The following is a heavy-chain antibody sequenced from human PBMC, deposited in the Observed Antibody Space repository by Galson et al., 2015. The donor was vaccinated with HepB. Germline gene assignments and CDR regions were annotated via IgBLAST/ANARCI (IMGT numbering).Heavy chain of an antibody. Sequence: SSYGMHWVRQAPGKGLEWVAVIWYDGSNKYYADSVKGRFTISRDNSKNTLYLQMNSLRAEDTAVYYCARANYYDSTLLGNDYWGQGTLVTVSS. CDR1: SSYG. CDR2: IWYDGSNK. CDR3: ARANYYDSTLLGNDY. D-gene: IGHD3-22*01. V-gene: IGHV3-33*01. J-gene: IGHJ4*02.